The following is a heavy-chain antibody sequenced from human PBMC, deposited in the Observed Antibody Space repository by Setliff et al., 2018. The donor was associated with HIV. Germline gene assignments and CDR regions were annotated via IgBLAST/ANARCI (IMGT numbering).Heavy chain of an antibody. D-gene: IGHD3-22*01. CDR2: ISSGGDII. J-gene: IGHJ4*02. CDR3: ASQRYYYDSSGSLGGYYFDN. Sequence: GGSLRLSCAASGFTFSDYYMSWIRQAPGKGMEWILYISSGGDIIYYADSVKGRFTISRNNAKNSLYLQMNSLRAEDTAIYYCASQRYYYDSSGSLGGYYFDNWGQGTLVTVSS. V-gene: IGHV3-11*04. CDR1: GFTFSDYY.